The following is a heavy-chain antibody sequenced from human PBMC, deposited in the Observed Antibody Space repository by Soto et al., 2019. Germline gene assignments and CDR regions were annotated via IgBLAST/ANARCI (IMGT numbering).Heavy chain of an antibody. V-gene: IGHV4-61*01. CDR2: IYYSGST. D-gene: IGHD5-18*01. Sequence: PSETLSLTCTVSGGSVSSGSYYWSWIRQPPGKGLEWIGYIYYSGSTNYNPSLKSRVTISVDTSKNQFSLKPSSVTAADTAVYYCARDSVDTAMAYFDYWGQGTLVTVSS. J-gene: IGHJ4*02. CDR3: ARDSVDTAMAYFDY. CDR1: GGSVSSGSYY.